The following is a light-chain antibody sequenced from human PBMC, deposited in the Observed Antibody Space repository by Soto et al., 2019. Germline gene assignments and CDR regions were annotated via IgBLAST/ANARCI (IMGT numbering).Light chain of an antibody. CDR3: SSYTSSTSLYV. J-gene: IGLJ1*01. V-gene: IGLV1-40*01. Sequence: QSVLTQPPSVSGAPGQRVTISCTGSSSNIGAGYDVHWYQQLPGTAPKLLIFGNTHRPSGVPDRFSGSKSGTSASLAITGLQPEDEAGYYCSSYTSSTSLYVFGFGTKVTVL. CDR2: GNT. CDR1: SSNIGAGYD.